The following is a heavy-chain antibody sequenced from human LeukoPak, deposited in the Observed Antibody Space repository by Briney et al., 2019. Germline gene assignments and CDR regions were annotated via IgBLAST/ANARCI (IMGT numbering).Heavy chain of an antibody. V-gene: IGHV1-2*02. CDR2: INPNSGGT. J-gene: IGHJ4*02. CDR3: ARDQGSSWYPYSLY. CDR1: GYTFTGYY. D-gene: IGHD6-13*01. Sequence: ASVKVSCKASGYTFTGYYIHWVRQAPGQGLEWMGWINPNSGGTNYAQKFQGRVTMTRDTSISTAYMELSRLRSDDTAVYYCARDQGSSWYPYSLYWGQGTLVTVSS.